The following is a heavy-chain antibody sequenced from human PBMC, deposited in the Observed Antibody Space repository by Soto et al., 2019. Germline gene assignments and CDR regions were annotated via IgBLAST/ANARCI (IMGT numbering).Heavy chain of an antibody. CDR3: ARDLRLDS. CDR2: ISYSGST. D-gene: IGHD2-21*02. CDR1: GCSISSGNYY. J-gene: IGHJ4*02. Sequence: SETLSLTCTVSGCSISSGNYYWSWIRQPPGKGLEWIGFISYSGSTYYSTSLKSRATISVDTSKSQFSLMLNFVTAADTAVYYCARDLRLDSWGPGTLVTVSS. V-gene: IGHV4-30-4*01.